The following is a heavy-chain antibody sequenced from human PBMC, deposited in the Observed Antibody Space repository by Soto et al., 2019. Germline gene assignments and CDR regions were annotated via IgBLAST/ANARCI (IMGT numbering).Heavy chain of an antibody. Sequence: QVQLVQSGAEVKKPGSSVKVSCKASGGTFNNYAISWVRQAPGQGLEWMGGIIPIIGTADYAHKLQRRLAISADESTGTTFMELSSLRSEDTALYYCARGGVDVVATSAFDYWGQGTLVTVSS. D-gene: IGHD5-12*01. CDR3: ARGGVDVVATSAFDY. V-gene: IGHV1-69*01. CDR1: GGTFNNYA. CDR2: IIPIIGTA. J-gene: IGHJ4*02.